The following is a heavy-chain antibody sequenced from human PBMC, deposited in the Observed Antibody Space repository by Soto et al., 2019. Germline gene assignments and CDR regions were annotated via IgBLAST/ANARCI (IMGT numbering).Heavy chain of an antibody. CDR1: GFTFSSYG. CDR2: ISGSGGST. D-gene: IGHD4-17*01. Sequence: PGGSLRLSCAASGFTFSSYGMSWVRQSPGKGLEWVSAISGSGGSTYYADSVKGRFTISRDNSKNTLYLQMNSLRAEDTAVYYCAKVPVNNYYYYGMDVWGQGTTVTVSS. V-gene: IGHV3-23*01. J-gene: IGHJ6*02. CDR3: AKVPVNNYYYYGMDV.